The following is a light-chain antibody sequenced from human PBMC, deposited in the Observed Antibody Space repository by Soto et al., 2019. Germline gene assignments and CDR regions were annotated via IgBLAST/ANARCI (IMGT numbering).Light chain of an antibody. Sequence: QSVLTQPPSASGTPGQRVTISCSGSDSNIGSNTVNWYQQVPGTAPKLLIYSNSQRPSGVPDRFSGSKSGTSASLAISGLQPEDEADYYCAAWDDSLNGRAVFGGGTKLTVL. V-gene: IGLV1-44*01. CDR3: AAWDDSLNGRAV. J-gene: IGLJ3*02. CDR1: DSNIGSNT. CDR2: SNS.